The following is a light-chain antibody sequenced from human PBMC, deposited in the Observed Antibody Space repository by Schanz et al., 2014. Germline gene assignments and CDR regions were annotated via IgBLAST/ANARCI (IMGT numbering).Light chain of an antibody. CDR1: SSDVGGYNF. CDR2: DVS. CDR3: CSYAGSYTWV. V-gene: IGLV2-11*01. J-gene: IGLJ3*02. Sequence: QSVLTQPGSVSGSPGQSITIPCTGTSSDVGGYNFVSWYQQHPGKAPKLIIFDVSKRPSGVPNRFFGSKSGNTASLTISGLQAEDEADYYCCSYAGSYTWVFGGGTKLTVL.